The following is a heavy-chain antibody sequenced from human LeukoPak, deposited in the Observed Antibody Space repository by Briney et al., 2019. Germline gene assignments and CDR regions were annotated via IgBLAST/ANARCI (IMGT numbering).Heavy chain of an antibody. J-gene: IGHJ4*02. D-gene: IGHD6-13*01. CDR2: IHTSGST. CDR1: DGSISSYY. Sequence: SETLSLTCTVSDGSISSYYWSWIRQTAGKRLEWIGRIHTSGSTNSNPSLKSRVSMSVDTSKNQFSLKLSSVTAADTAVYYCARDSLRHTSSWYGGDFDYWGQGTLVTVSS. CDR3: ARDSLRHTSSWYGGDFDY. V-gene: IGHV4-4*07.